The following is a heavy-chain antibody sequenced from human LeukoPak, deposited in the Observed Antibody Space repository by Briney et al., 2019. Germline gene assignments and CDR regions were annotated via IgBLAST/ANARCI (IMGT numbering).Heavy chain of an antibody. J-gene: IGHJ4*02. CDR2: ISAYNGDT. Sequence: ASVKASCKASGYTFRNYGVSWVRQAPGQGLELMGWISAYNGDTHYAQKLQGRVTMTTDTSTSTAYTELRSLRSDDTAVYYCARGYDYGNYVVDFDYWGQGTLVTVSS. V-gene: IGHV1-18*01. D-gene: IGHD4-11*01. CDR3: ARGYDYGNYVVDFDY. CDR1: GYTFRNYG.